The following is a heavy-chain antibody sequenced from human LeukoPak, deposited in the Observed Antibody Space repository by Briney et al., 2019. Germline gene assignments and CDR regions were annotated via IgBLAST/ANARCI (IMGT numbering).Heavy chain of an antibody. CDR3: ASRKDGYNDY. Sequence: GGSLRLSCAASGFTFDDYAMHWVRQAPGKGLEWVSGISWNSGSIGYADSVKGRFTISRDNAKNSLYLQMNSLRAEDTAVYYCASRKDGYNDYWGQGTLVTVSS. CDR2: ISWNSGSI. V-gene: IGHV3-9*01. D-gene: IGHD5-24*01. CDR1: GFTFDDYA. J-gene: IGHJ4*02.